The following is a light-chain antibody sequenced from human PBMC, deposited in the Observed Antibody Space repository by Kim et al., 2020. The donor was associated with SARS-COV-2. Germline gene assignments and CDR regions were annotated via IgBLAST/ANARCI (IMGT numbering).Light chain of an antibody. CDR3: QHRASWPLT. CDR1: QNIGNY. V-gene: IGKV3-11*01. J-gene: IGKJ4*01. CDR2: DVS. Sequence: SLSPGEGATLSCRASQNIGNYLAWYQQKPGQAPSLLIYDVSKRATGIPARFSGSGSGTDFTLSISTLGPEDFAVYYCQHRASWPLTFGGGTKLEI.